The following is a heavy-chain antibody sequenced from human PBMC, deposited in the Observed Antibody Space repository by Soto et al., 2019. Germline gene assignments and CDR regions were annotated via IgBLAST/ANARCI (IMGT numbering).Heavy chain of an antibody. J-gene: IGHJ5*02. Sequence: SETLSLTCTVSGGSINSSDYLWGWIRQPPGKGLEWIGSIYYSERTSYNSGSTYYSPSLKSRVTISGDTSKSQFSLKLSSVTAADTAVYYCARHTRNQFDPWGQGTLVTVSS. CDR3: ARHTRNQFDP. V-gene: IGHV4-39*01. CDR2: IYYSERTSYNSGST. CDR1: GGSINSSDYL.